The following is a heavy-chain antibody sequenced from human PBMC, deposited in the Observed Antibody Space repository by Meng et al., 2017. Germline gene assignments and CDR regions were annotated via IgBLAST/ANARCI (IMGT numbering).Heavy chain of an antibody. J-gene: IGHJ4*02. V-gene: IGHV3-73*02. CDR1: GFTFSGSA. Sequence: VQLVESGGGLVPPGGPLKLSCAASGFTFSGSAMHWVRQSSGKGLEWVGRIRSKANNYATAYAASVIGRFTISRDDSKNTAYLQMNSLKTEDTAVYYCSRLETTAFDYWGQGILVTVSS. CDR3: SRLETTAFDY. D-gene: IGHD4-17*01. CDR2: IRSKANNYAT.